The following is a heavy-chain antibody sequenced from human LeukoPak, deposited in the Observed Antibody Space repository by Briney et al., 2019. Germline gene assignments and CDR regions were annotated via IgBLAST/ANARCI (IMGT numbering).Heavy chain of an antibody. CDR2: IYYSGST. J-gene: IGHJ4*02. Sequence: SETLSLTCTVPGGSISSGDYYWSWIRQPPGKGLEWIGYIYYSGSTYYNPSLKSRVTISVDTSKNQFSLKLSSVTAADTAVYDCARGLLWFGELFLYFDYWGQGTLVTVSS. CDR3: ARGLLWFGELFLYFDY. V-gene: IGHV4-30-4*01. D-gene: IGHD3-10*01. CDR1: GGSISSGDYY.